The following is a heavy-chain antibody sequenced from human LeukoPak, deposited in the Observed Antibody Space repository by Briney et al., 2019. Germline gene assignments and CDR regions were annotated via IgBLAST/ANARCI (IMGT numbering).Heavy chain of an antibody. CDR1: GGSVSSYY. V-gene: IGHV4-59*02. D-gene: IGHD3-10*01. J-gene: IGHJ6*02. CDR3: ARGTYGSGSYAVDV. Sequence: SETLSLTCTVSGGSVSSYYWSWIRQPPGKGLEWIGYIYHSGSTYYNPSLKSRVTISVDRSKNQFSLKLSSVTAADTAVYYCARGTYGSGSYAVDVWGQGTTVTVSS. CDR2: IYHSGST.